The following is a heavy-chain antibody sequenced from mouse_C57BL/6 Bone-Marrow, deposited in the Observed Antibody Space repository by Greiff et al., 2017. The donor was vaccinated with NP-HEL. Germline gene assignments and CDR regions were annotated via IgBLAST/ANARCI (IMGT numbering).Heavy chain of an antibody. V-gene: IGHV2-2*01. CDR2: IWSGGST. J-gene: IGHJ3*01. CDR3: ARHASGTPFAY. D-gene: IGHD4-1*01. Sequence: QVQLQQSGPGLVQPSQSLSITCTVSGFSLTSYGVHWVRQSPGKGLEWLGVIWSGGSTDYNAAFISRLSISKDNSKSQVFFKMNSLQADDTAIYYCARHASGTPFAYWGQGTLVTVSA. CDR1: GFSLTSYG.